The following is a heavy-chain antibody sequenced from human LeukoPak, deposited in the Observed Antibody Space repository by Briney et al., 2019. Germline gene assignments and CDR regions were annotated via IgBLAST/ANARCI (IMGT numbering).Heavy chain of an antibody. CDR1: GGSISSYY. CDR3: ARGDRGYCSGGSCYYYCYYYRDV. V-gene: IGHV4-59*01. Sequence: SETLSLTCTVAGGSISSYYWSWIRQPPGKGLGWMGYIYYSGSTNYNPSLKSRVTISVDTSKNQASLKLSSVTAADTAVYYCARGDRGYCSGGSCYYYCYYYRDVWGKGTTVTVSS. CDR2: IYYSGST. J-gene: IGHJ6*03. D-gene: IGHD2-15*01.